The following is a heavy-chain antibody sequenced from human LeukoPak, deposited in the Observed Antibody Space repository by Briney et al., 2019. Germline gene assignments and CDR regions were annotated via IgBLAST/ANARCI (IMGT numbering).Heavy chain of an antibody. D-gene: IGHD2-2*01. CDR2: IPYDGSNK. CDR3: AKLEDIVVVPAAIDWFDP. V-gene: IGHV3-30*02. J-gene: IGHJ5*02. Sequence: GGSLRLSCAASKFTFSSYGMHWVRQAPGRGLEWVTFIPYDGSNKYYADSVKGRFTISRDNSKNTVYLQMNSLRAEDTAVYYCAKLEDIVVVPAAIDWFDPWGQGTLVTVSS. CDR1: KFTFSSYG.